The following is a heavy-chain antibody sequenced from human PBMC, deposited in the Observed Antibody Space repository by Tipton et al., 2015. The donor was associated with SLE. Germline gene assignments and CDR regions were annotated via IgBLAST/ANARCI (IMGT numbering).Heavy chain of an antibody. CDR2: IYNSGGT. D-gene: IGHD6-19*01. Sequence: GLVKPSETLSLTCIVSGGSISRGTYYWSWIRQHPGKGPEWIGYIYNSGGTYYNPSLKSRVTISIDTSKNQFSLKVNSVTAADTALYYCARAVAGNSEYFDYWGHGTLVTVSS. CDR3: ARAVAGNSEYFDY. V-gene: IGHV4-31*03. CDR1: GGSISRGTYY. J-gene: IGHJ4*01.